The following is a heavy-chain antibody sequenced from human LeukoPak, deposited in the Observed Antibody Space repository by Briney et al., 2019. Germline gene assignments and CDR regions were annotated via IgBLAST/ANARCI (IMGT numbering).Heavy chain of an antibody. D-gene: IGHD1-26*01. CDR1: GGSISSGGYS. Sequence: PSQTLSLTCAVSGGSISSGGYSWSWIRQPPGKGLEWIGYIYHSGSTYYNPSLKSRVTISVDTSKNQFSLKLSSVTAADTAVYYCARALLRPNWYFDLWGRGTLVTVSS. CDR3: ARALLRPNWYFDL. CDR2: IYHSGST. J-gene: IGHJ2*01. V-gene: IGHV4-30-2*01.